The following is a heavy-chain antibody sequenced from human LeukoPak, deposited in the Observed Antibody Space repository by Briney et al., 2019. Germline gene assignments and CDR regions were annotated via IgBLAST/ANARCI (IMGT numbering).Heavy chain of an antibody. CDR2: INPNSGGT. Sequence: VASVKVSCKASGYTFTGYYMHWVRQAPGQGLEWMGWINPNSGGTNYAQKFQGRVTMARDTSISTAYMELSRLRSDDTAVYYCAGPMTTVTTYYYYYYMDVWGKGTTVTVSS. J-gene: IGHJ6*03. D-gene: IGHD4-17*01. V-gene: IGHV1-2*02. CDR3: AGPMTTVTTYYYYYYMDV. CDR1: GYTFTGYY.